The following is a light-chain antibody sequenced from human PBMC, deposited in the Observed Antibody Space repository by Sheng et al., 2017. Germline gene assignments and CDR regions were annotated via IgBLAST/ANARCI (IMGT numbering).Light chain of an antibody. Sequence: SYELTQPVSVSVALGQTATITCGGSYIGHKNVHWYHQKPGQAPVLVIYIDSNRPSGIPERFSGSNSGNTATLTISRVQAGDEADYFCQVWDGNTPVFGGGTRLSVV. CDR3: QVWDGNTPV. CDR1: YIGHKN. V-gene: IGLV3-9*01. CDR2: IDS. J-gene: IGLJ3*02.